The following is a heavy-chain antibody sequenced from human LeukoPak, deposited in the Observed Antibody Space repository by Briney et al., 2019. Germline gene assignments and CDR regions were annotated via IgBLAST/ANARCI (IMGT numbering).Heavy chain of an antibody. J-gene: IGHJ2*01. CDR1: GGSISSYY. CDR3: ARESDYYDSSGYYWYFDL. V-gene: IGHV4-59*01. D-gene: IGHD3-22*01. Sequence: SETLSLTCTVSGGSISSYYWSWIRQPPGKGLEWIGYIYYSGSTNYNPSLKSRVTISVDTSKYQFSLKLSSVTAADTAVYYCARESDYYDSSGYYWYFDLWGRGTLVTVSS. CDR2: IYYSGST.